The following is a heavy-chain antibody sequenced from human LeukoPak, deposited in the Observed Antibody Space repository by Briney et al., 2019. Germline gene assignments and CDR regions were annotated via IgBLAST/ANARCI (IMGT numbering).Heavy chain of an antibody. CDR3: ARANHYDILTGYSDDAFDI. CDR2: INPSGGST. J-gene: IGHJ3*02. V-gene: IGHV1-46*01. Sequence: ASVKVSCKASGYTFTSYYMHWVRQAPGQGLVWMGIINPSGGSTSYAQKFQGRVTMTRGTSTSTVYMELSSLRSEDTAVYYCARANHYDILTGYSDDAFDIWGQGTMVTVSS. D-gene: IGHD3-9*01. CDR1: GYTFTSYY.